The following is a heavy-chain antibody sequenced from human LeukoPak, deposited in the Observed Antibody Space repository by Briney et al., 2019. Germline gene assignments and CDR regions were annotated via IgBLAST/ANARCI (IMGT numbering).Heavy chain of an antibody. Sequence: ASVKVSCKASGYTFTDYYMYWVRQAPGQGLEWTGWINPNSGGTNYAQKFQGRVTMTRDTSISTAYMELSRLKSDDTAVYYCAREFRRYCSGGSCYSPLEYAFDIWGQGTMVTVSS. CDR1: GYTFTDYY. V-gene: IGHV1-2*02. J-gene: IGHJ3*02. CDR3: AREFRRYCSGGSCYSPLEYAFDI. CDR2: INPNSGGT. D-gene: IGHD2-15*01.